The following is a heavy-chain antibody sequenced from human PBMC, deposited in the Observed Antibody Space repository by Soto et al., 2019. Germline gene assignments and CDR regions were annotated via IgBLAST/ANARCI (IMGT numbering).Heavy chain of an antibody. D-gene: IGHD5-18*01. V-gene: IGHV3-21*01. J-gene: IGHJ4*02. CDR3: ARDQPGYSYGYGLGY. CDR2: TSSSSSYI. Sequence: EVQLVESGGGLVKPGGSLRLSCAASGFTFSSYSMNWVRQAPGKRLEWVSSTSSSSSYIYYADSVKGRFTISRDNAKNSLYLQMNSLRAEDTAVYYCARDQPGYSYGYGLGYWGQGTLVTVSS. CDR1: GFTFSSYS.